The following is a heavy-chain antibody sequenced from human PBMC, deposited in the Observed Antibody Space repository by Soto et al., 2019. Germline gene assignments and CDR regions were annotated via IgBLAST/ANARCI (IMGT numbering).Heavy chain of an antibody. CDR2: VYYTGTT. CDR1: GSPISSYY. CDR3: ARLGDYYQAFDQ. V-gene: IGHV4-59*08. D-gene: IGHD3-22*01. J-gene: IGHJ4*02. Sequence: SETLSLTCTVSGSPISSYYWSWFRQPPGQGLEWVGYVYYTGTTTYSPSLKSRVTISVDASKSQFSLNLRSVTAADTAVYYCARLGDYYQAFDQWGQGSLVT.